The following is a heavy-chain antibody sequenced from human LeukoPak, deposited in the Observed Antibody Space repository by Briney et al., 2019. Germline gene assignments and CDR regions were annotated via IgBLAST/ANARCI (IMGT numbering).Heavy chain of an antibody. J-gene: IGHJ6*03. CDR3: ARRYSSSWYDFYYYYYMDV. V-gene: IGHV4-38-2*02. D-gene: IGHD6-13*01. CDR2: IYHSGST. Sequence: SETLSLTCTVSGYSISSGYYWGWIRQPPGKGLEWIGSIYHSGSTYYNPSLKSRVTMSVDTSKNQFSLKLSSVTAADTAVYYCARRYSSSWYDFYYYYYMDVWGKGTTVTISS. CDR1: GYSISSGYY.